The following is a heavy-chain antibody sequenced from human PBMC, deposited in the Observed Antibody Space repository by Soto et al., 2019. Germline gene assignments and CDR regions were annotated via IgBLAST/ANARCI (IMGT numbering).Heavy chain of an antibody. V-gene: IGHV1-8*01. J-gene: IGHJ6*02. CDR3: ARWPDGYYYYGMDV. CDR2: MNPNSGNT. CDR1: GYTFTSYD. Sequence: QVQLVQSGAEVKKPGASVKVSCKASGYTFTSYDINWVRQATGQGLEWMGWMNPNSGNTGYAQKFQGRVTMTRNTSIGTAYMELSSLRSDDTAVYYCARWPDGYYYYGMDVCGQGTTVTVSS.